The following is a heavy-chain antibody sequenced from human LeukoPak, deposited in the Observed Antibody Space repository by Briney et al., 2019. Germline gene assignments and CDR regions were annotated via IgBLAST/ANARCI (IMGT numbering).Heavy chain of an antibody. CDR1: GFTFSSYA. D-gene: IGHD6-6*01. J-gene: IGHJ4*02. V-gene: IGHV3-30*04. Sequence: GGSLRLSCAASGFTFSSYAMHWVRQAPGKGLEWVAVISYDGSNKYYADSVKGRFTISRDNSKNTLYLQMNSLRAEDTAVYYCARQVGYSSSYFDYWGQGTLVTVSS. CDR3: ARQVGYSSSYFDY. CDR2: ISYDGSNK.